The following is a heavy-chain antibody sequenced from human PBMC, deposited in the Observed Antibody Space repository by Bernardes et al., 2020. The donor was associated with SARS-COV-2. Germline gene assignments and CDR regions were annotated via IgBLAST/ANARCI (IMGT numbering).Heavy chain of an antibody. D-gene: IGHD6-13*01. Sequence: ASVKVSCKASGYTFTSYDINWVRQATGQGLEWMGWMNPNSGNTGYAQKFQGRVTMTRNTSISTAYMELSSLRSEDTAVYYCARAPGYSSSWPTYYYYYGMDVWGQGTTVTVSS. V-gene: IGHV1-8*01. CDR1: GYTFTSYD. J-gene: IGHJ6*02. CDR3: ARAPGYSSSWPTYYYYYGMDV. CDR2: MNPNSGNT.